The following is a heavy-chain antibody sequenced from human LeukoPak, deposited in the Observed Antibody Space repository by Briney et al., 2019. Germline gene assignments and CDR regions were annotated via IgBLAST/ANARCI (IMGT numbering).Heavy chain of an antibody. CDR2: ISSSSSYI. J-gene: IGHJ4*02. D-gene: IGHD3-3*01. CDR3: ARLAIFGVVIDY. CDR1: GFTFSSYS. V-gene: IGHV3-21*01. Sequence: GGSLRLSCAASGFTFSSYSMNWVRQAPGKGLEWVSSISSSSSYIYYADSVKGRFTISRDNAKNSLYLQMNSLRAEDTAVYYCARLAIFGVVIDYWGQGTLVTVSS.